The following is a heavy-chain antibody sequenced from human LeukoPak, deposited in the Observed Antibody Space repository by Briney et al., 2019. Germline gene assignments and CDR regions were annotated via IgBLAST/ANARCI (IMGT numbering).Heavy chain of an antibody. J-gene: IGHJ4*02. D-gene: IGHD3/OR15-3a*01. CDR2: VKQDGSEK. Sequence: GGSLRLSCAASGFTFSRYWMNWVRQAPGKGLEWVANVKQDGSEKYYVDSVKGRFTISRDNAKNSLYLQMSSLRADDTAVYYCAREGYDFWSGYFRGLDCWGQGTLVTVSS. CDR3: AREGYDFWSGYFRGLDC. V-gene: IGHV3-7*01. CDR1: GFTFSRYW.